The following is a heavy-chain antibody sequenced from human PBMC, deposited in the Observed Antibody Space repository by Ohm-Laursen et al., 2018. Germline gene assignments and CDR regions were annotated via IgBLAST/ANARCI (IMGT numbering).Heavy chain of an antibody. J-gene: IGHJ4*02. CDR1: GFIFSTYA. V-gene: IGHV3-23*01. D-gene: IGHD2-2*01. Sequence: SLRLSCAASGFIFSTYAMSWVRQAPGKGLEWVSGISESGDTTYYADSVKGRFNISRDNSKNTVYLQMNSLRAEDTGVYYCARSRYAGSHDDYWGQGTLLTVSS. CDR3: ARSRYAGSHDDY. CDR2: ISESGDTT.